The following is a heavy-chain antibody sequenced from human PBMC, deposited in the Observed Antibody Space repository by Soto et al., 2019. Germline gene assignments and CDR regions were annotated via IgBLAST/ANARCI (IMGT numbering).Heavy chain of an antibody. V-gene: IGHV3-74*01. CDR2: INSDGSDT. Sequence: EVQLVESGGGLVQPGGSLRVSCAASGFTFRRFWMHWVRQAPGMGLVWVSRINSDGSDTNYADSVKGRFTISRDNAKNTLYLHMNSPRAQDTAVYYCARAGGTCSGGYCTHKYFYAMDVWGLGTTVTVSS. D-gene: IGHD2-21*02. CDR3: ARAGGTCSGGYCTHKYFYAMDV. CDR1: GFTFRRFW. J-gene: IGHJ6*02.